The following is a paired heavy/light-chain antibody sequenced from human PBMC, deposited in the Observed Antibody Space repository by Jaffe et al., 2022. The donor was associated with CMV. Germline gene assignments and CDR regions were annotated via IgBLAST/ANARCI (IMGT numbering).Light chain of an antibody. CDR3: QQSYSTPQT. V-gene: IGKV1-39*01. CDR1: QSISSY. Sequence: DIQMTQSPSSLSASVGDRVTITCRASQSISSYLNWYQQKPGKAPKLLIYAASSLQGGVPSRFSGSGSGTDFTLTISSLQPEDFATYYCQQSYSTPQTFGQGTKLEIK. J-gene: IGKJ2*01. CDR2: AAS.
Heavy chain of an antibody. D-gene: IGHD3-3*01. CDR3: ARHALGEWLLSPGLPVNAFDI. V-gene: IGHV4-59*08. Sequence: QVQLQESGPGLVKPSETLSLTCTVSGGSISSYYWSWIRQPPGKGLEWIGNIYYSGSTNYNPSLKSRVTISVDTSKNQFSLKLSSVTAADTAVYYCARHALGEWLLSPGLPVNAFDIWGQGTMVTVSS. CDR2: IYYSGST. J-gene: IGHJ3*02. CDR1: GGSISSYY.